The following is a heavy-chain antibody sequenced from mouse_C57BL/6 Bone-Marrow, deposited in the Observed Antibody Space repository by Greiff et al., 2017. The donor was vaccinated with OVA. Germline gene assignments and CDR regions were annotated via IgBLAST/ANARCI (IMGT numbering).Heavy chain of an antibody. CDR1: GFNIKDDY. CDR3: TLGGYYVAWFAY. D-gene: IGHD2-3*01. V-gene: IGHV14-4*01. J-gene: IGHJ3*01. Sequence: EVQLQQSGAELVRPGASVKLSCTASGFNIKDDYMHWVKQRPEQGLEWIGCIDPENGDTEYASKFQGKATITADTSSNTAYLQLSSLTSEDTAVYYCTLGGYYVAWFAYWGQGTLVTVSA. CDR2: IDPENGDT.